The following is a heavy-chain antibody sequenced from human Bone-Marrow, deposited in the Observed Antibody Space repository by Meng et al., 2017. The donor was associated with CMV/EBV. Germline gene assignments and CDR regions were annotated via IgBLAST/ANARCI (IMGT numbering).Heavy chain of an antibody. CDR2: IYHSGGT. V-gene: IGHV4-59*01. CDR1: GGAISCYY. D-gene: IGHD3-16*01. CDR3: ARQGDLIDY. J-gene: IGHJ4*02. Sequence: GSLRLSCIVSGGAISCYYWNWIRQPPGKGLEWIGFIYHSGGTNYNPSVKSRVTISLDRSKNQFSLKLSSVTAADTAVYYCARQGDLIDYWGQGTLVTVSS.